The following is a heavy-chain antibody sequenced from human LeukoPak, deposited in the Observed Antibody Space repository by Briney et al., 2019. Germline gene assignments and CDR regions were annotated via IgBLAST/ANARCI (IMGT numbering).Heavy chain of an antibody. CDR3: AKGGKWDVTPFDY. V-gene: IGHV3-30*18. J-gene: IGHJ4*02. D-gene: IGHD1-26*01. CDR1: DFTLSSHG. CDR2: ISSDGGKK. Sequence: GKSLRLSCVVSDFTLSSHGMHWVRQAPGKGLEWVAVISSDGGKKSYADSVKGRFTISRDNSKNTLYLQVNSLRAEDTAVYYCAKGGKWDVTPFDYWGQGTLVTVSS.